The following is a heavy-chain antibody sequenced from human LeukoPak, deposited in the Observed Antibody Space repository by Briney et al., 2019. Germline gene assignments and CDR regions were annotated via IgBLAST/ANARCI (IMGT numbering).Heavy chain of an antibody. V-gene: IGHV3-23*01. J-gene: IGHJ3*02. CDR2: ISGSGGST. Sequence: PGGSLRLSCAASGFTFSSYAMSWVRQAPGKGLEWVSAISGSGGSTYYADSVKGRFTISRDNSKNTLYLQMNSLRAEDTAVYYCAKDPGRVIWATVTTGAFDIWGQGTMVTVSS. CDR3: AKDPGRVIWATVTTGAFDI. D-gene: IGHD4-11*01. CDR1: GFTFSSYA.